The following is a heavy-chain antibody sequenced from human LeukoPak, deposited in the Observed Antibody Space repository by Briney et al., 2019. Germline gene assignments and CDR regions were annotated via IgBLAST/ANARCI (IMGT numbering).Heavy chain of an antibody. D-gene: IGHD3-9*01. CDR1: GGSISSYY. CDR3: VRADVLRYFDWLDSGYYFDY. CDR2: IYYSGST. V-gene: IGHV4-59*01. Sequence: PSETLSLTCTVSGGSISSYYWSWIRQPPGKGLEWIGYIYYSGSTNYNPSLKSRVTISVDTSKNQFSLKLSSVTAADTAVYYCVRADVLRYFDWLDSGYYFDYWGQGTLVTVSS. J-gene: IGHJ4*02.